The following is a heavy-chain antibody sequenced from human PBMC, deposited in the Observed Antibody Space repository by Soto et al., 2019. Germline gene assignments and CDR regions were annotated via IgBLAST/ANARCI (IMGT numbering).Heavy chain of an antibody. CDR3: AKDPKYSSSCPHQY. Sequence: PGGSLRLSCAASGFTFSSYAMSWVRQAPGKGLEWVSAISGSGGSTYYADSVKGRFTISRDNSKNTLYLQMNSLRAEDTAVYYCAKDPKYSSSCPHQYSGQATLVTVSS. CDR2: ISGSGGST. CDR1: GFTFSSYA. V-gene: IGHV3-23*01. J-gene: IGHJ4*02. D-gene: IGHD6-13*01.